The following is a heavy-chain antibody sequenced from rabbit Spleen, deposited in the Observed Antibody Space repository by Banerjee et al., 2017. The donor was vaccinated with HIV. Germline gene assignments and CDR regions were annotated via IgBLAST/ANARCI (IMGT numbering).Heavy chain of an antibody. Sequence: EQLEESGGGLVKPEGSLTLTCKASGVSFSDKDVMCWVRQAPGKGLEWIACIEGGGSAFTYFASWAKGRFTISKTSSTTVTLQMTSLTAADTATYFCARDSGSSFSSYGMDLWGQGTLVTVS. CDR2: IEGGGSAFT. V-gene: IGHV1S45*01. CDR3: ARDSGSSFSSYGMDL. J-gene: IGHJ6*01. CDR1: GVSFSDKDV. D-gene: IGHD8-1*01.